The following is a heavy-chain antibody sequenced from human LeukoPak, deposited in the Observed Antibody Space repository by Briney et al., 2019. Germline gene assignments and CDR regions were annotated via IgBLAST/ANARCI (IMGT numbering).Heavy chain of an antibody. CDR1: GFIFSNYG. D-gene: IGHD4-23*01. V-gene: IGHV3-33*01. CDR2: IWSDGSKK. J-gene: IGHJ4*02. Sequence: QTGGSLRPSCAASGFIFSNYGFHWVRQAPGKGLEWVALIWSDGSKKYYTDSVKGRFTISRDDSKNTLFLQMNSLRAEDMAVYYCARDIGTWPNSLFDYWGQGNLVTVSS. CDR3: ARDIGTWPNSLFDY.